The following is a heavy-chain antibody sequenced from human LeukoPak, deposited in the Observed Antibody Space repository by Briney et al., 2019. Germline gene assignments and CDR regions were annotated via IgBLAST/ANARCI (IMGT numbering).Heavy chain of an antibody. CDR2: ISGSGGST. CDR3: AKSPQGVTAIHQFDY. J-gene: IGHJ4*02. V-gene: IGHV3-23*01. CDR1: GFTFSSYA. D-gene: IGHD2-21*02. Sequence: PGGSLRLSCAASGFTFSSYAMSWVRQAPGKGLEWVSAISGSGGSTYYADSVKGRFTISRDNSKNALYLQMNSLRAEDTAVYYCAKSPQGVTAIHQFDYWGQGTLVTVSS.